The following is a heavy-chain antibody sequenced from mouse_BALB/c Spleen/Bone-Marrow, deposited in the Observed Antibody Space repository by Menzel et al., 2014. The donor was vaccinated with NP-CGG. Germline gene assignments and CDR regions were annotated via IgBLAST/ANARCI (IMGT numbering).Heavy chain of an antibody. D-gene: IGHD2-4*01. V-gene: IGHV1-7*01. J-gene: IGHJ2*01. Sequence: QVQLKQSGAELAKPGASVKMSCKASGYTFTSYWMHWVKQRPGQGLEWIGYINPSTGYTEYNQKFKDKATLTADKSSSTAYVQLSSLTSEDSAVYYCARSGDYGGFDYWGQGTTLTVSS. CDR3: ARSGDYGGFDY. CDR2: INPSTGYT. CDR1: GYTFTSYW.